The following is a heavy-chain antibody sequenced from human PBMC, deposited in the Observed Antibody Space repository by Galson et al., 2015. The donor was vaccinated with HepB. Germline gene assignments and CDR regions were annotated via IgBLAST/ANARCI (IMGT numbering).Heavy chain of an antibody. D-gene: IGHD6-13*01. Sequence: SVKVSCKASGYTFTSFLMTWVRQAPGQGLEWMGWINTNTGNPTYAQGFTGRFVFSLDTSVSTAYLQISSLEAEDTAVYYCARDLGSAAAGPFDYWGQGTLVTVSS. CDR3: ARDLGSAAAGPFDY. V-gene: IGHV7-4-1*02. J-gene: IGHJ4*02. CDR1: GYTFTSFL. CDR2: INTNTGNP.